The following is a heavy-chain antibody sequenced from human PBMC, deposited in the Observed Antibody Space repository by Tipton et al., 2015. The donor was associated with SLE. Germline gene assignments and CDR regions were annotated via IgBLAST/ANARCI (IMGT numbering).Heavy chain of an antibody. J-gene: IGHJ4*02. CDR1: GYTFTTYD. D-gene: IGHD1/OR15-1a*01. CDR2: MNPNSGNT. Sequence: QSGAEVKKPGASVKVSCKASGYTFTTYDINWVRQATGQGLEWMGWMNPNSGNTGYAQKLQGRVTMTRNTSMSTAYMELNSLRSEDTAVYYCAKGVRWNIDPFYFDYWGQGTLVTVSS. CDR3: AKGVRWNIDPFYFDY. V-gene: IGHV1-8*01.